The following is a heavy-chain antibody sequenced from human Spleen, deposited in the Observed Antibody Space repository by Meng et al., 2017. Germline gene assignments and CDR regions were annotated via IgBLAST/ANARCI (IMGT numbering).Heavy chain of an antibody. D-gene: IGHD3-22*01. CDR2: IYYSGST. Sequence: SETLSLTCTVSGGSISSYYWSWIRQPPGKGLEWIGYIYYSGSTNYNPSLKSRVTMSVDTSKNHFSLKLSSVTAADTAVYYCARDSMNYYDTTGYRYFDYWGQGTLVTVSS. J-gene: IGHJ4*02. V-gene: IGHV4-59*12. CDR1: GGSISSYY. CDR3: ARDSMNYYDTTGYRYFDY.